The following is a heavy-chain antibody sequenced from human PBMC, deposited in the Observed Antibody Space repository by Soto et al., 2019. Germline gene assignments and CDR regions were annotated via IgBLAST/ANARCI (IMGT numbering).Heavy chain of an antibody. V-gene: IGHV4-34*01. Sequence: PSETLSLTCAVYGGSFSGYYWTWIRQPPGTGLEWIGEINHSGSTNYNPSLKSRVTISVDTPKNQFSLKLSSVTAADTAVYYCARGASGYYDSSGYYSPYYFDYWGQGTLVTVSS. CDR2: INHSGST. CDR1: GGSFSGYY. J-gene: IGHJ4*02. D-gene: IGHD3-22*01. CDR3: ARGASGYYDSSGYYSPYYFDY.